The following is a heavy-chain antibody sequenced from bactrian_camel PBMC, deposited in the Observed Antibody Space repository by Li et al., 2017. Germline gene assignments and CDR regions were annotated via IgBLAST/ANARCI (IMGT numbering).Heavy chain of an antibody. Sequence: HVQLVESGGGSVQPGGSLRLSCVHSGYGYSRDCMGWFRQTPGKERERVAGPTLGGGIPCYLDSVKGRFTTSQDNAKNTVYLQMGSLKPEDTAMYYCAASIPDSAFAVRAGPLNPIQYTHWGQGTQVTVS. CDR1: GYGYSRDC. CDR3: AASIPDSAFAVRAGPLNPIQYTH. V-gene: IGHV3S26*01. D-gene: IGHD2*01. CDR2: PTLGGGIP. J-gene: IGHJ4*01.